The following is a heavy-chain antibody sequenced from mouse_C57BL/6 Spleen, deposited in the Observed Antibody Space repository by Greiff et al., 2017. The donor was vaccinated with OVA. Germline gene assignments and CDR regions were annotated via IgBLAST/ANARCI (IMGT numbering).Heavy chain of an antibody. CDR3: ARGDYYGSYAMDY. V-gene: IGHV5-16*01. Sequence: EVQRVESEGGLVQPGSSMKLSCTASGFTFSDYYMAWVRQVPEKGLEWVANINYDGSSTYYLDSLKSRFIISRDNAKNILYLQMSSLKSEDTATYYCARGDYYGSYAMDYWGQGTSGTVSS. D-gene: IGHD1-1*01. CDR2: INYDGSST. CDR1: GFTFSDYY. J-gene: IGHJ4*01.